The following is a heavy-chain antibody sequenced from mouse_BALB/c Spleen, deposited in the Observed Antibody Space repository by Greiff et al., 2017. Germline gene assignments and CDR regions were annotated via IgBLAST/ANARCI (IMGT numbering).Heavy chain of an antibody. V-gene: IGHV3-8*02. CDR2: ISYSGST. D-gene: IGHD1-1*01. Sequence: DVHLVESGPSLVKPSQTLSLTCSVTGDSITSGYWNWIRKFPGNKLEYMGYISYSGSTYYNPSLKSRISITRDTSKNQYYLQLNSVTTEDPATYYCARSDYGSSYGFAYWGQGTLVTVSA. CDR1: GDSITSGY. CDR3: ARSDYGSSYGFAY. J-gene: IGHJ3*01.